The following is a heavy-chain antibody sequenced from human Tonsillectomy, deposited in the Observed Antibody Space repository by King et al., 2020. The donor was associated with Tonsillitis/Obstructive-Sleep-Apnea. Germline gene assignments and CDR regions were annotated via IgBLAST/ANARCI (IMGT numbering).Heavy chain of an antibody. J-gene: IGHJ4*02. CDR2: ISRSISYT. CDR1: GFTFSDYY. V-gene: IGHV3-11*05. D-gene: IGHD3-3*01. Sequence: VQLVESGGGLVKPGGSLRLSCAASGFTFSDYYMSWIRQAPGKGLEGVSYISRSISYTNYADTWKGRFTISRDNAKNSLYLQMNSLRAEDTAVYYCARGGQSYYDFWSGYSAPAAYWGQGTLVTVSS. CDR3: ARGGQSYYDFWSGYSAPAAY.